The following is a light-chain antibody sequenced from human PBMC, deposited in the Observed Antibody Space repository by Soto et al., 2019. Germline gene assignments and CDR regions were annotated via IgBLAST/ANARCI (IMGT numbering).Light chain of an antibody. CDR2: GAS. CDR3: QQYKNWPRT. Sequence: EIVMTPSPATLSVSPGDRAPLSCRASQIVSSHLAWYQQKPGQAPRLLIYGASTRATGSPARVSGSGSGTECTLTISSLQSEDFAVYYCQQYKNWPRTFGQGTKVDIK. J-gene: IGKJ1*01. V-gene: IGKV3-15*01. CDR1: QIVSSH.